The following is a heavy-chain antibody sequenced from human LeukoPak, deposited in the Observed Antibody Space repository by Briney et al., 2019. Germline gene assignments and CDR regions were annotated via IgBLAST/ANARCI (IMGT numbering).Heavy chain of an antibody. V-gene: IGHV4-59*01. J-gene: IGHJ6*03. CDR1: GGSISSYY. Sequence: SETLSLTCTVSGGSISSYYWSWIRQPPGKGLEWIGYIYYSGSTNYNPSLKSRVTISVGTSKNQFSLKLSSVTAADTAVYYCARASEYSNENYYYSYMDVWGKGTTVTVSS. CDR3: ARASEYSNENYYYSYMDV. D-gene: IGHD4-11*01. CDR2: IYYSGST.